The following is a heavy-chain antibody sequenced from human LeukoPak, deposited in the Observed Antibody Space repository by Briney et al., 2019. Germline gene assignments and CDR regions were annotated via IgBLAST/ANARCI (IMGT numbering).Heavy chain of an antibody. CDR1: GFTFSSYS. CDR3: ARDPYSGSYGADYYYYMDV. CDR2: ITSGSSHI. Sequence: GGSLRLSCAASGFTFSSYSMNWVRQAPGKGLEWVSSITSGSSHIYYADSVKGRFTISRDNAKSSLYLQMNSLRAEDTAVYYCARDPYSGSYGADYYYYMDVWGKGTTVTISS. D-gene: IGHD1-26*01. J-gene: IGHJ6*03. V-gene: IGHV3-21*01.